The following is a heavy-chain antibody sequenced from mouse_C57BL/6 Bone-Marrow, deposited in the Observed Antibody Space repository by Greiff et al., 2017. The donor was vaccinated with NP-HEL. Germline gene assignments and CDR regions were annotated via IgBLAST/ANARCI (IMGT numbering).Heavy chain of an antibody. V-gene: IGHV1-54*01. CDR3: ARSGWLGDY. D-gene: IGHD2-2*01. Sequence: VKLMESGAELVRPGTSVKVSCKASGYAFTNYLIEWVKQRPGQGLEWIGVINPGSGGTNYNEKFKGKATLTADKSSSTAYMQLSSLTSEVSSVYFCARSGWLGDYWGQGTTLTVSS. CDR1: GYAFTNYL. CDR2: INPGSGGT. J-gene: IGHJ2*01.